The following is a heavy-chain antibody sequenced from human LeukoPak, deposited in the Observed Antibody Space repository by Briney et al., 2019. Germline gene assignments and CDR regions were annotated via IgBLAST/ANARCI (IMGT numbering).Heavy chain of an antibody. D-gene: IGHD5-24*01. Sequence: PGGSLRLSCAVSTFTVASNYMSWVRQTPGKGLVWVSDIYQGGSTYYSDSAKGRFTTSRDISKNTLHLQMNNLRVDDTAVYYCARVRDVYNHVFENWGQGTLVTVS. CDR2: IYQGGST. J-gene: IGHJ4*02. CDR1: TFTVASNY. V-gene: IGHV3-53*01. CDR3: ARVRDVYNHVFEN.